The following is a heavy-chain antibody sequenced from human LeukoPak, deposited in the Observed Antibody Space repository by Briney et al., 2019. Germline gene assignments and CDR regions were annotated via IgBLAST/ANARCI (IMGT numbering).Heavy chain of an antibody. Sequence: SETLSLTCTVSGGSISSGDYYWSWIRKPPGKGLEWIGYIYYSGSTYYNPSLKSRVTISVDTSKNQFPLKLSSVTAADTAVYYCANGLRNYDILTGYYFPFLPHFDYWGQGTLVTVSS. V-gene: IGHV4-30-4*01. CDR2: IYYSGST. D-gene: IGHD3-9*01. J-gene: IGHJ4*02. CDR3: ANGLRNYDILTGYYFPFLPHFDY. CDR1: GGSISSGDYY.